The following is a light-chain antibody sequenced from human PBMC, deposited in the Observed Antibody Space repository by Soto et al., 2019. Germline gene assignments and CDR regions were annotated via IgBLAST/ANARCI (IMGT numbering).Light chain of an antibody. Sequence: QSALTQPRSVSGSPGQSVTISCTGTSSDVGDYNYVSWYQQHPGKAPKLMIYDVSKRPSGVPHRFSGSKSGNTASLTISGLQAEDEADYYCCSYAGSYTYVFGTGTKVTVL. CDR1: SSDVGDYNY. V-gene: IGLV2-11*01. CDR2: DVS. J-gene: IGLJ1*01. CDR3: CSYAGSYTYV.